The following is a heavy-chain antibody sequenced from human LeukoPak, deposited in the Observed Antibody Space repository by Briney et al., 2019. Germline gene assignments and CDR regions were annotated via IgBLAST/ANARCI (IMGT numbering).Heavy chain of an antibody. CDR2: ISSSSSTI. V-gene: IGHV3-48*01. CDR3: ARPYGSGSYRYFDY. CDR1: GFTFSSYS. D-gene: IGHD3-10*01. J-gene: IGHJ4*02. Sequence: PGGSLRLSCAASGFTFSSYSMNWVRQAPGKGLEWASYISSSSSTIYYADSVKGRFTISRDNAKNSLYLQMNSLRAEDTAVYYCARPYGSGSYRYFDYWGQGTLVTVSS.